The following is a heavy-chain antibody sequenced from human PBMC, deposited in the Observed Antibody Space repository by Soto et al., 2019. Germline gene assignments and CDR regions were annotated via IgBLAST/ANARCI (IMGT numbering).Heavy chain of an antibody. CDR3: ARDPDSTGWYYFDY. CDR1: GFTFSNYG. D-gene: IGHD6-19*01. V-gene: IGHV3-33*01. CDR2: IWYDGSNK. J-gene: IGHJ4*02. Sequence: GGSLRLSCAASGFTFSNYGMHWVRQAPGKGLEWVAVIWYDGSNKYYADSVKGRFTISRDNSKNTLYLQMNSLRAEDTAVYYCARDPDSTGWYYFDYWGQGTLVTVSS.